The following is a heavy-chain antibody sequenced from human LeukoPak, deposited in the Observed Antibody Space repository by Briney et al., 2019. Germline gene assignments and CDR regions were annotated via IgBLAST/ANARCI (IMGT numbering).Heavy chain of an antibody. CDR1: GGSISSDY. V-gene: IGHV4-59*12. Sequence: SETLSLTCTVSGGSISSDYWSWIRQPPGKGLEWIEYIYYRGSTNYNPSLKSRVTISVDTSKNQFSLKLSSVTAADTAVYYCARGPPAKPGTGYYYGMDVWGQGTTVTVSS. J-gene: IGHJ6*02. CDR3: ARGPPAKPGTGYYYGMDV. CDR2: IYYRGST. D-gene: IGHD2-2*01.